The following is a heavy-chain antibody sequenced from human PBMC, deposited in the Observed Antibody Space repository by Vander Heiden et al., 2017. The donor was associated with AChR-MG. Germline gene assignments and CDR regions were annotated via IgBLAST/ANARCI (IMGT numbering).Heavy chain of an antibody. Sequence: EVQLLESGGGLVQPGGSLRLSCAASGFTFSSYAMSWVRQAPGKGLEWVSGISVSGGSTDDADSVKGRFTISRDTSKNTLYLQMNSLRAEDTAVYYCAKPIETTIAVAGMDFDYWGQGTLVTVSS. V-gene: IGHV3-23*01. J-gene: IGHJ4*02. CDR3: AKPIETTIAVAGMDFDY. D-gene: IGHD6-19*01. CDR2: ISVSGGST. CDR1: GFTFSSYA.